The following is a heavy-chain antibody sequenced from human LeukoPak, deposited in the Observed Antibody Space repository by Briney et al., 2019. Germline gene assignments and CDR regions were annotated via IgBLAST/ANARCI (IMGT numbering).Heavy chain of an antibody. CDR1: GDSVSSNSAA. V-gene: IGHV6-1*01. CDR3: ARAGGTGPGNRHFQH. J-gene: IGHJ1*01. CDR2: TYYRSKWYN. Sequence: SQTLSLTCAISGDSVSSNSAAWSWIRQSPSRGLEWLGRTYYRSKWYNEYAVSVKSRISIIPDTSKNQFSLQLNSVTPEDTAVYYCARAGGTGPGNRHFQHWGQGTLVTVSS. D-gene: IGHD2-8*02.